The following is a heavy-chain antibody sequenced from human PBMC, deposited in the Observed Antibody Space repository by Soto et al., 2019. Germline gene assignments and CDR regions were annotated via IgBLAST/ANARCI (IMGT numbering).Heavy chain of an antibody. V-gene: IGHV4-30-4*01. D-gene: IGHD2-2*01. CDR1: GGSISSGDYY. Sequence: PSETLSLTCTVSGGSISSGDYYWSWIRQPPGKGLEWIGYIYYSGSTYYNPSLKSRVTTSVDTSTNQFSLKLSSVTAADTAVYYCARDRADGYCSSTSCYQGVFDLWGQGTLATVSS. CDR3: ARDRADGYCSSTSCYQGVFDL. CDR2: IYYSGST. J-gene: IGHJ5*02.